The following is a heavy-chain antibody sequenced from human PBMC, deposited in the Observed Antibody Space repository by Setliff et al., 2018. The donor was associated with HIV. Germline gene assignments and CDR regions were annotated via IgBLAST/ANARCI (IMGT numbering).Heavy chain of an antibody. CDR3: ARHKTNYDFYAFDV. D-gene: IGHD3-3*01. Sequence: SETLSLTCTVSGGSFSSSTYSWGWIRQPPGMGLEWIGSIHSSGTTDYNPSLKSRVAMSVDTSRSQFSLKLGSVTAADTAVYYCARHKTNYDFYAFDVWGQGTMVTVSS. CDR2: IHSSGTT. J-gene: IGHJ3*01. V-gene: IGHV4-39*01. CDR1: GGSFSSSTYS.